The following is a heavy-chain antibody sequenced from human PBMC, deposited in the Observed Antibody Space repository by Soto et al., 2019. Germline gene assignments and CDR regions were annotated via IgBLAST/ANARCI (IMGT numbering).Heavy chain of an antibody. CDR2: IYYSGST. Sequence: SETLSLTCTVSGGSISSYYWSLIRQPPGKGLEWIEYIYYSGSTNYNPSLKSRVTISVDTSKNQFSLKLSSVTAADPAVYYCARRYGSAFDIRGQGTMVTVSS. J-gene: IGHJ3*02. CDR1: GGSISSYY. V-gene: IGHV4-59*01. CDR3: ARRYGSAFDI. D-gene: IGHD3-10*01.